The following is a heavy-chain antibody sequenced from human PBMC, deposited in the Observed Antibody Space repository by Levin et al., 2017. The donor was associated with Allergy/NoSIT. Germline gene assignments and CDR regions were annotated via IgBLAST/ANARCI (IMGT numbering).Heavy chain of an antibody. D-gene: IGHD2-2*03. J-gene: IGHJ4*02. CDR1: GGSISGGGYH. V-gene: IGHV4-31*03. CDR3: AREDGSTFDF. CDR2: IYYSGST. Sequence: SETLSLTCTVSGGSISGGGYHWTWIRQHPETGLEWIGYIYYSGSTFYNPSLKSRLMISVDTSKNQFSLNVSSVTAADTAVYYWAREDGSTFDFWGQGALVTVAS.